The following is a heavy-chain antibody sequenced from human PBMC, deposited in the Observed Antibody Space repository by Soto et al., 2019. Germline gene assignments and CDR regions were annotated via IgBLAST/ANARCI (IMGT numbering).Heavy chain of an antibody. CDR2: VYYTGST. V-gene: IGHV4-59*01. Sequence: SETLSLTCTVSGDSISSFYWGWMRQSPGKELEWIGYVYYTGSTNYNPSLKSRVTISVDRSKNQFSLKLTSANAADTAVYYCARGRTVRNYADDSSDYFYFFDYWGQGTQVTVSS. D-gene: IGHD3-22*01. CDR3: ARGRTVRNYADDSSDYFYFFDY. J-gene: IGHJ4*02. CDR1: GDSISSFY.